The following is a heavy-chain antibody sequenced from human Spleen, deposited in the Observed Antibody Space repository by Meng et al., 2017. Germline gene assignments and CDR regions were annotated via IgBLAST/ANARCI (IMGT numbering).Heavy chain of an antibody. V-gene: IGHV4-39*07. CDR2: IYYSAST. Sequence: SETLSLTCTVSGGSTSSSRYYWGWIRQPPGKGLEWIGNIYYSASTYYNPYLKSRVTISIYTSKNQLSLKLSSVTATDTDGYYCARTVGATPHFDYWGQGTLVTVSS. CDR1: GGSTSSSRYY. J-gene: IGHJ4*02. D-gene: IGHD1-26*01. CDR3: ARTVGATPHFDY.